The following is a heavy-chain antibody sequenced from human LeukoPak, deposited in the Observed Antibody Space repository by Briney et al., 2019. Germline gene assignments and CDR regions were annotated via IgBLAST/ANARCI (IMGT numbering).Heavy chain of an antibody. Sequence: ADTLSLTCAVYGGSFSRYYWTWIRQPPGGGLEWIGYINHRGHTNYNPSLKSRLTLSVDTSKSQLSLKLNSVTAAATAMYYCARGRDPYWGQGTLVTVSS. D-gene: IGHD5-24*01. CDR1: GGSFSRYY. CDR3: ARGRDPY. V-gene: IGHV4-34*01. J-gene: IGHJ4*02. CDR2: INHRGHT.